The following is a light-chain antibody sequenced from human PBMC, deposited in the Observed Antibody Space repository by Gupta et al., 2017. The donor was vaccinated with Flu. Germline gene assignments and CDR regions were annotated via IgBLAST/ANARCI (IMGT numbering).Light chain of an antibody. CDR2: AAS. Sequence: DIQMTQSPSSLSASVGDRVTITCRAGQSIRTFLNWYQQKPGKAPKLPIYAASSLQSGVPSRFSGSGSGTDFTLTISSLQPEDFATYCCQQSYGTPLTFGGGTKVEIK. V-gene: IGKV1-39*01. CDR3: QQSYGTPLT. CDR1: QSIRTF. J-gene: IGKJ4*01.